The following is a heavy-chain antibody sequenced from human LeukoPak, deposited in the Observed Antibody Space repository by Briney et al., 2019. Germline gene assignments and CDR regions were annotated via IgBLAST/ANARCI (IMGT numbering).Heavy chain of an antibody. Sequence: GGSLRLSCAASGFTFSRYAMHWVRQAPAKGLEWVALISYDGSDKYYADSVKGRFTISRDNSENTLYLQMNSLRPEDTAVYYCARDGGSSWQIYDAFDIGGQGTIVTVSS. CDR2: ISYDGSDK. CDR3: ARDGGSSWQIYDAFDI. CDR1: GFTFSRYA. D-gene: IGHD6-13*01. V-gene: IGHV3-30-3*01. J-gene: IGHJ3*02.